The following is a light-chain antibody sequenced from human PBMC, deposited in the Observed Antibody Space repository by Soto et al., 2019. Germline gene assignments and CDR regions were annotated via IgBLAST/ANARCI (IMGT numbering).Light chain of an antibody. V-gene: IGKV3-15*01. CDR2: DAS. CDR1: QNVYNN. CDR3: QQCRNWPLT. J-gene: IGKJ4*01. Sequence: IVMTQSPATLSVSPGEGATLSCKASQNVYNNLAWYQQRPGQPPRLLIYDASTRATGISARFSGSGYGTEFTLTISSLQSEDFAVYFCQQCRNWPLTFGGGTKLEIK.